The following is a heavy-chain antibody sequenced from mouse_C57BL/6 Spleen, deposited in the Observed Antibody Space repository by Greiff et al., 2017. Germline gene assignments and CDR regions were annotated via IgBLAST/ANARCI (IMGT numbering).Heavy chain of an antibody. V-gene: IGHV1-52*01. CDR3: AIYYFDY. CDR1: GYTFTSYW. CDR2: IDPSDSET. D-gene: IGHD1-3*01. J-gene: IGHJ2*01. Sequence: QVQLQQPGAELVRPGSSVKLSCKASGYTFTSYWMHWVKQRPIQGLEWIGNIDPSDSETHSNQKFKDKATLTVDKSSSTAYMQLSSLTSEDSAVYYCAIYYFDYWGQGTTLTVAS.